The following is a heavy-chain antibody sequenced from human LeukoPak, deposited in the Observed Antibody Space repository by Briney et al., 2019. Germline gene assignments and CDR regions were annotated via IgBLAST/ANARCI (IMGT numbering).Heavy chain of an antibody. CDR3: ARERKLMGFDY. Sequence: GGSLRLSCAASGFTFSSYWMHWVRQAPGKGLVWVSRINSDGSSTSYADSVKGRFTISRDNAKNTLYLQMNSLRAEDTAAYYCARERKLMGFDYWGQGTLVTVSS. CDR1: GFTFSSYW. V-gene: IGHV3-74*01. J-gene: IGHJ4*02. D-gene: IGHD2-8*01. CDR2: INSDGSST.